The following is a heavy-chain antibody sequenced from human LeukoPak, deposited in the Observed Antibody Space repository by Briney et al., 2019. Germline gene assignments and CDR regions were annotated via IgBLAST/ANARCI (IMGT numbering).Heavy chain of an antibody. J-gene: IGHJ4*02. D-gene: IGHD3-10*01. V-gene: IGHV3-53*01. CDR2: IYSGGST. CDR3: AMRLMVRGVIPHDD. CDR1: GFTVSSNY. Sequence: GGSLRLSCAASGFTVSSNYMSWVRQAPGKGLVWGSVIYSGGSTYYADSVKGRFTISRDNSKNTLYLQMNSLRAEDTAVYYCAMRLMVRGVIPHDDWGQGTLVTASS.